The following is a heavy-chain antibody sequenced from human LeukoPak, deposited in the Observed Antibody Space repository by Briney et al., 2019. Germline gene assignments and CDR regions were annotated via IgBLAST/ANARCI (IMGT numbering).Heavy chain of an antibody. CDR3: ARGTNWSPLDFDY. Sequence: GGSLRLSCAASGFTFSSYAMSWVRQAPGKGLEWVSAISGSGGSTYYADSVKGRFTISRDNSKNTLYLQMNSLRAEDTAVYFCARGTNWSPLDFDYWGQGILVTVSS. V-gene: IGHV3-23*01. J-gene: IGHJ4*02. D-gene: IGHD1-20*01. CDR2: ISGSGGST. CDR1: GFTFSSYA.